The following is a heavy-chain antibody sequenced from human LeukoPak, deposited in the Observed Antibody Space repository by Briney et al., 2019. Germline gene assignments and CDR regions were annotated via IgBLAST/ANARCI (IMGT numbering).Heavy chain of an antibody. J-gene: IGHJ4*02. D-gene: IGHD3/OR15-3a*01. Sequence: GGSDRLSCAASGFIVSSNYMSWVRQAPGKGLEWVSVIYSGGSTYYADSVKGRFTISRDSSKNTVYLQMNSLRAEDTAVYYCARDQFAFGLFDYWGQGTLVTVFS. CDR2: IYSGGST. CDR3: ARDQFAFGLFDY. CDR1: GFIVSSNY. V-gene: IGHV3-53*01.